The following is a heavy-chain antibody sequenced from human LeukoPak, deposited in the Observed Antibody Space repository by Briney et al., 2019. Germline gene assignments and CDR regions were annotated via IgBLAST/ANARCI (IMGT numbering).Heavy chain of an antibody. Sequence: GGSLRLSCAASGFTFSSYGIHWVRQAPGKGLEWVAVIWYDGSNKYYADSVKGRFTISRDNSKSTLYLQMNSLRAEDTAVYYCARDEDHYFDYWGQGTLVTVSS. CDR1: GFTFSSYG. J-gene: IGHJ4*02. CDR3: ARDEDHYFDY. CDR2: IWYDGSNK. V-gene: IGHV3-33*01.